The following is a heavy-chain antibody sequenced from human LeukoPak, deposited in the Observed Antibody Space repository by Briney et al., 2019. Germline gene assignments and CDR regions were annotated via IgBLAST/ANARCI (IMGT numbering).Heavy chain of an antibody. J-gene: IGHJ5*02. Sequence: SETLSLTCTVSGGSISSYYWSWIRQPPGKGLEWIGYIYYSGSTNYNPSLKSRVTISVDTSKNQFSLKLSSVTAADTAVYYCARGMDYYDSSGYYHWGQGTLVTVSS. V-gene: IGHV4-59*01. CDR3: ARGMDYYDSSGYYH. D-gene: IGHD3-22*01. CDR2: IYYSGST. CDR1: GGSISSYY.